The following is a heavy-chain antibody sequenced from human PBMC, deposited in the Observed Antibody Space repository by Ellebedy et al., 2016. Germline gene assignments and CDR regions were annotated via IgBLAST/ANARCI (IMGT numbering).Heavy chain of an antibody. D-gene: IGHD3-22*01. V-gene: IGHV3-74*01. CDR1: GFTLINHY. Sequence: GESLKISCAASGFTLINHYMHWVRQAPGKGPVWVSLINSDGSDTRYADSVKGRFTISRDNAKNSLYLQMNSLRAEDTAVYYCARLLADYDSSGYYLWGQGTLVTVSS. J-gene: IGHJ5*02. CDR2: INSDGSDT. CDR3: ARLLADYDSSGYYL.